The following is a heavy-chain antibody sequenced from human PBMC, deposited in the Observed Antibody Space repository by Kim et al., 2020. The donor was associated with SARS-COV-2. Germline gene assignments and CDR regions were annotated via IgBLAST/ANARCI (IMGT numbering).Heavy chain of an antibody. Sequence: GGSLRLSCAASGFTFSSYGMHWVRQAPGKGLEWVAVISYDGSNKYYADSVKGRFTISRDNSKNTLYLQMNSLRAEDTAVYYCAKDHWGDYPPNWFDPWGQGTLVTVSS. J-gene: IGHJ5*02. D-gene: IGHD4-17*01. V-gene: IGHV3-30*18. CDR2: ISYDGSNK. CDR1: GFTFSSYG. CDR3: AKDHWGDYPPNWFDP.